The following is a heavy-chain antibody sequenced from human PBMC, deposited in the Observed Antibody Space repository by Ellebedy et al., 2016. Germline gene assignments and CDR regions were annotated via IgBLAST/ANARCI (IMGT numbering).Heavy chain of an antibody. V-gene: IGHV3-48*04. CDR1: GFTFSSYA. Sequence: GGSLRLSXAASGFTFSSYAMSWVRQAPGKGLEWVSYISSSSSTIYYADSVKGRFTISRDNAKNSLYLQMNSLRAEDTAVYYCARDLATIGGDYYYGMDVWGQGTTVTVSS. J-gene: IGHJ6*02. CDR3: ARDLATIGGDYYYGMDV. D-gene: IGHD5-12*01. CDR2: ISSSSSTI.